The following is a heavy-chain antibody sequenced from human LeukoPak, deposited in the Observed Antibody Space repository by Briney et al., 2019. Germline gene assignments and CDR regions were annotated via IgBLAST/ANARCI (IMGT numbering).Heavy chain of an antibody. V-gene: IGHV4-34*01. CDR2: INHSGSS. D-gene: IGHD2-15*01. CDR3: ARGIVVVVTAIFDY. J-gene: IGHJ4*02. Sequence: EINHSGSSNYNPSLKSRVTISVDTSKNQFSLKLSSVTAADTAVYYCARGIVVVVTAIFDYWGQGTLVTVSS.